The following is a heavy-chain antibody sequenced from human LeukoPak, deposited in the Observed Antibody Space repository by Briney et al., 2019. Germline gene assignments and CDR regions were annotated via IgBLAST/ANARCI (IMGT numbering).Heavy chain of an antibody. CDR3: ARTHGGYSGYDYYYGVDV. CDR2: ISYDGSNK. Sequence: GGSLRLSCAASGFTFSSYAMHWVRQAPGKGLEWVAVISYDGSNKYYADSVKGRFTISRDNSKNTLYLQMNSLRAEDTAVYYCARTHGGYSGYDYYYGVDVWGQGTTVTVSS. CDR1: GFTFSSYA. D-gene: IGHD5-12*01. J-gene: IGHJ6*02. V-gene: IGHV3-30-3*01.